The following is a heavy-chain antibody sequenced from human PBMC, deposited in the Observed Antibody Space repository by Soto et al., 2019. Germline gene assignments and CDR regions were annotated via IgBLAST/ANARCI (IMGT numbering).Heavy chain of an antibody. V-gene: IGHV1-8*01. CDR3: ASAPRSNYYYYGMDV. D-gene: IGHD4-4*01. CDR2: MNPNSGNT. CDR1: GYTFTSYD. J-gene: IGHJ6*02. Sequence: ASVKVSCKASGYTFTSYDINWVRQATGQGLEWMGWMNPNSGNTGYAQKFQGRVTMTRNTSISTAYMELSSLRSEDTAVYYCASAPRSNYYYYGMDVWGPGTTVTVSS.